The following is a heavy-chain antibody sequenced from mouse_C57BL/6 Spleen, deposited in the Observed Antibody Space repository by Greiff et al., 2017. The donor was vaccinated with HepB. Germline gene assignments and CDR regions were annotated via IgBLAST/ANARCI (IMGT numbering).Heavy chain of an antibody. V-gene: IGHV3-1*01. CDR1: GYSITSGYD. J-gene: IGHJ4*01. Sequence: DVQLQESGPGMVKPSQSLSLTCTVTGYSITSGYDWHWIRHFPGNKLEWMGYISYSGSTNYNPSLKSRISITHNTSKNHFFLKLNSVTTEDTATYYCARGGIYYDVNYAMDYWGQGTSVTVSS. CDR2: ISYSGST. D-gene: IGHD2-4*01. CDR3: ARGGIYYDVNYAMDY.